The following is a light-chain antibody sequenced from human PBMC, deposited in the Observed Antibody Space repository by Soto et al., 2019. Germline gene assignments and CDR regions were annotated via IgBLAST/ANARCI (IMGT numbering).Light chain of an antibody. CDR1: QTLNHNY. CDR2: DAS. J-gene: IGKJ1*01. CDR3: HQYYRTPRT. Sequence: EIVLTQSPATLSLSPGERATLSCRASQTLNHNYLAWYQQKPGQAPRLLIYDASSRAADTPDRFSGTGSATDFTLTISRLEPEDFAVYYCHQYYRTPRTFGQGTKVDIK. V-gene: IGKV3-20*01.